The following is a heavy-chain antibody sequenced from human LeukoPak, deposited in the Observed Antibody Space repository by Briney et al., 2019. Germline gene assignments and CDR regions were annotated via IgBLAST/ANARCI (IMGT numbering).Heavy chain of an antibody. D-gene: IGHD3-10*01. J-gene: IGHJ4*02. CDR3: AAAYGSGSSTRLDY. Sequence: GASVKVSCKASGFTFTSSAMQWVRQARGQRLEWIGWIVVGSGNTNYAQNFQERVTITRDMSTSTAYMELSSLRSEDTAVYYCAAAYGSGSSTRLDYWGQGTLVTVSS. CDR2: IVVGSGNT. V-gene: IGHV1-58*02. CDR1: GFTFTSSA.